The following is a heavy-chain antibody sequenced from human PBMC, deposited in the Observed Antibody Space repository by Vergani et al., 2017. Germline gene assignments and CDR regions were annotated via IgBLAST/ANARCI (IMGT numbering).Heavy chain of an antibody. V-gene: IGHV1-46*03. CDR1: GYTFSNYY. CDR2: INPSGGHT. D-gene: IGHD3-9*01. CDR3: ARGDYGILTGYRY. Sequence: QVQVVQSGAEVKKSGASVKFSCKTSGYTFSNYYMHWVRRAPGQGLEWMGIINPSGGHTNYAQKFQGRVTMTRDTSTSTVYMELSSLRSEDTAIYYCARGDYGILTGYRYWGQGTLVTVSA. J-gene: IGHJ4*02.